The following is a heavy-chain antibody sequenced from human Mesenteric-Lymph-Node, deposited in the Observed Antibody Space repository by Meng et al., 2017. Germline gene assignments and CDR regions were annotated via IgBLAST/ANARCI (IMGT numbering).Heavy chain of an antibody. Sequence: QVVHSWVGVKKPGASVKVARKASGSTFTGYDMHWVRQAPGQGLEWMGRINPNSGGTNYAQKFQGRVTITADESTSTAYMELSSLRSEDTAVYYCASFYGDYGLFQHWGQGTLVTVSS. J-gene: IGHJ1*01. CDR1: GSTFTGYD. D-gene: IGHD4-17*01. CDR3: ASFYGDYGLFQH. V-gene: IGHV1-2*06. CDR2: INPNSGGT.